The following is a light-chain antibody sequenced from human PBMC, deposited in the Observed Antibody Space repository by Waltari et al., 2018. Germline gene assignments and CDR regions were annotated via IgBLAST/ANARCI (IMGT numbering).Light chain of an antibody. CDR1: QSISNW. Sequence: IQVTQSPSTLSASVGDRVTITCRATQSISNWLAWYQQKPGKAPKLLIYKASTLESGVPSRFSGSGSGTEFTLTISSLQPEDFAVYYCQQYGSSPWTFGQGTKVEIK. CDR2: KAS. V-gene: IGKV1-5*01. CDR3: QQYGSSPWT. J-gene: IGKJ1*01.